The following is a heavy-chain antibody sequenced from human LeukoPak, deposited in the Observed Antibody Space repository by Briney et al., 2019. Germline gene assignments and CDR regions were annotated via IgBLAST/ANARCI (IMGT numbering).Heavy chain of an antibody. CDR2: IYYSGST. J-gene: IGHJ4*02. V-gene: IGHV4-59*08. CDR1: GGSTSSYY. Sequence: SETLSLTCTVSGGSTSSYYWSWIRQPPGKGLEWIGYIYYSGSTIYNPSLKSRLTISIDTSKNQFSLKLSSVTAADTAVYYCARHSGAGTGFVYWGQGTLVTVSS. CDR3: ARHSGAGTGFVY. D-gene: IGHD6-19*01.